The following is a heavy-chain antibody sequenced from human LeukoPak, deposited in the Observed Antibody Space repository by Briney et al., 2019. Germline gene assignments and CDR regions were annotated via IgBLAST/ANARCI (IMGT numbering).Heavy chain of an antibody. V-gene: IGHV1-18*01. CDR2: ISAYNGNT. CDR1: GYTFTSYG. CDR3: ARVGIDNWNDENYYFDY. Sequence: ASVKVSCKASGYTFTSYGISWVRQAPGQGLEWMGWISAYNGNTNYVQKLQGRVTMTTDTSTSTAYMELRSLRSDDTAVYYCARVGIDNWNDENYYFDYWGQGTLVTVSS. J-gene: IGHJ4*02. D-gene: IGHD1-1*01.